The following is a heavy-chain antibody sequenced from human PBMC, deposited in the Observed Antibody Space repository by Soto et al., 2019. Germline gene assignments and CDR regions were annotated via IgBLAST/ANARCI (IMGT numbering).Heavy chain of an antibody. D-gene: IGHD2-15*01. CDR1: GFIFGDYG. J-gene: IGHJ5*02. V-gene: IGHV3-30*18. CDR2: ISFDVNNK. CDR3: EKVGGYCSGDNCYSGCFDP. Sequence: QVQLVESGGGVVQPGRSLRLSCAASGFIFGDYGMHWVRQAPGKGLEWVALISFDVNNKYYADSVKGRFTISRDNSKNTLYLQMNSLRAEDTAVYYCEKVGGYCSGDNCYSGCFDPWGQGTLVTVSS.